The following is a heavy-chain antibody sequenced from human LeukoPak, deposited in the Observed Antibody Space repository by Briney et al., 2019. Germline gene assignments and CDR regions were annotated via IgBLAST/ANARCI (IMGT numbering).Heavy chain of an antibody. J-gene: IGHJ4*02. CDR2: INHSGST. V-gene: IGHV4-34*01. D-gene: IGHD5-12*01. Sequence: PSETLSLTCAVYGGSFSGYYWSWIRQPPGKGLEWIGEINHSGSTNYNPSLKCRVTISVDTSKNQFSLKLSSVTAADTAVYYCARVSVGRRLGFDYWGQGTLVTVSS. CDR3: ARVSVGRRLGFDY. CDR1: GGSFSGYY.